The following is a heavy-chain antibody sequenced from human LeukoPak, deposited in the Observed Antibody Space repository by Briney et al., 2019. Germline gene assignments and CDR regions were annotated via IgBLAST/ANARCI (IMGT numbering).Heavy chain of an antibody. D-gene: IGHD1-26*01. Sequence: GGSLRLSCAASGFTFSSYSMNWVRQAPGKGLEWVSSISSSSSYIYYADSVKGRSTISRDNAKNSLYLRMNSLRAEDTAVYYCSRKRSGSYFRFDPWGQGTLVTVSS. CDR3: SRKRSGSYFRFDP. CDR2: ISSSSSYI. V-gene: IGHV3-21*01. CDR1: GFTFSSYS. J-gene: IGHJ5*02.